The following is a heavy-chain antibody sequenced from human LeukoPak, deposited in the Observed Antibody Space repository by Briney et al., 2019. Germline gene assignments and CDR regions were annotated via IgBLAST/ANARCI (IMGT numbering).Heavy chain of an antibody. J-gene: IGHJ3*02. V-gene: IGHV3-74*01. CDR3: ARGIIDEMCVAFDM. Sequence: PGGSLRLSCAASGYTFSSYWMHWVRQAPGKGLVGVSHIKSDGSRISYVDSEKGRFTISRDDDRKKLYVQMNSLRAEETAMYYCARGIIDEMCVAFDMWGQGPMDTVSS. CDR2: IKSDGSRI. CDR1: GYTFSSYW.